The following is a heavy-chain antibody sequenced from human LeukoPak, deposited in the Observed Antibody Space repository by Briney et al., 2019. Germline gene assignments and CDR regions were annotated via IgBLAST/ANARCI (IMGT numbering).Heavy chain of an antibody. D-gene: IGHD3-3*01. J-gene: IGHJ4*02. CDR2: ISSSSSYI. CDR3: ARDWSGYYTGVDY. V-gene: IGHV3-21*01. CDR1: GFTFSSYS. Sequence: PGGSLRLSCAASGFTFSSYSMNWVRQAPGKGLEWVSSISSSSSYIYYADSVKGRFTISRDNAKNSLYLQMNSLRAEDTAVYYCARDWSGYYTGVDYWCQGTRVTVSS.